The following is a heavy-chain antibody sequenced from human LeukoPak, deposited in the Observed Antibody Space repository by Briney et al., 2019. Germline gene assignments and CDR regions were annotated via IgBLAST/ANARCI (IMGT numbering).Heavy chain of an antibody. D-gene: IGHD3-22*01. J-gene: IGHJ4*02. V-gene: IGHV3-7*01. CDR2: IKQDGSEK. CDR1: GFTFSIYW. Sequence: GGSLRLSCAASGFTFSIYWMSWVRQAPGKGLEWVANIKQDGSEKYYVDSVKGRFTISRDNAKNSLYLQMNSLRAEDTAVYYCARVGIAYYYDNSGYYTDFWGQGTLVTVSS. CDR3: ARVGIAYYYDNSGYYTDF.